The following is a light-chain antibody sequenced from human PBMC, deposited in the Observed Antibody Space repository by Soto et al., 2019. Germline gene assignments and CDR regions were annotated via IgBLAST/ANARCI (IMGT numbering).Light chain of an antibody. CDR3: QQYDSLAQCT. V-gene: IGKV1-33*01. CDR2: GAS. J-gene: IGKJ4*01. CDR1: QDINNY. Sequence: DIQMTQSPSSLSASVGDRVTITCQASQDINNYLNWYQQKPGKAPKLLIYGASNLETGVPSRFSGSGYGTHFTFTITSLQPEEFATYYCQQYDSLAQCTFGGGTKVEIE.